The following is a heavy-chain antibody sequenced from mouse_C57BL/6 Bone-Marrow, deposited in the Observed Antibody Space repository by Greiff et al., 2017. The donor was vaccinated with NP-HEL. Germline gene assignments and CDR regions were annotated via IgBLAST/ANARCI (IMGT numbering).Heavy chain of an antibody. CDR1: GYTFTSYW. D-gene: IGHD1-1*01. CDR2: IDPSDSYT. J-gene: IGHJ4*01. CDR3: ARDYYGSRYYYAMDY. V-gene: IGHV1-69*01. Sequence: QVQLKQPGAELVMPGASVKLSCKASGYTFTSYWMHWVKQRPGQGLEWIGEIDPSDSYTNYNQKFKGKSTLTVDKSSSTAYMQLSSLTSEDSAVYYCARDYYGSRYYYAMDYWGQGTSVTVSS.